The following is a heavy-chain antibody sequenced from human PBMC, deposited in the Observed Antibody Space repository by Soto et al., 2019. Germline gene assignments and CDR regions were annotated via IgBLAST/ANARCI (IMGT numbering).Heavy chain of an antibody. J-gene: IGHJ4*02. CDR3: ASPEYYYDPRGGYY. CDR1: GFTFSTYS. Sequence: EVQLVESGGGLVKPGGSLRLSCAASGFTFSTYSMNWVRQAPGKGLEWVSSISSSSSYIYYADSVKGRFTISRDNAKNSPYLQMNSLRAEETDVYYCASPEYYYDPRGGYYWGQGTRVTVSS. V-gene: IGHV3-21*01. D-gene: IGHD3-22*01. CDR2: ISSSSSYI.